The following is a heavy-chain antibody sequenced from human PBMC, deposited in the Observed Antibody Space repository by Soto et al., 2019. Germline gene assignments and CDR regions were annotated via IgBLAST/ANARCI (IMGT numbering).Heavy chain of an antibody. CDR1: GFNFYSHG. V-gene: IGHV3-30*18. D-gene: IGHD2-15*01. J-gene: IGHJ4*02. Sequence: QVQLVESGGRVVQPGRSLRLSCATSGFNFYSHGMHWVRQSPGKGLEWVAGISYDGSNKYYMESVKGRFTISRDNSKNTLSLQMNSLRAEDTAVYYCAKDLSGVTVIDATQGFDSWGQGTLVTVSS. CDR2: ISYDGSNK. CDR3: AKDLSGVTVIDATQGFDS.